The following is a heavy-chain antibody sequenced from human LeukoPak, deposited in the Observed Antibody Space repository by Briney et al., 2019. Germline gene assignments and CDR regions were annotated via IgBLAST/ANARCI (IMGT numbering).Heavy chain of an antibody. CDR1: GFTFSSYS. CDR2: ISSSSSYI. D-gene: IGHD3-3*01. Sequence: GGSLRLSCAASGFTFSSYSMKWVRQAQGKGLEWVSSISSSSSYIYYADSVKGRFTISRDNAKNSLYLQMNSLRAEDTAVYYCARDGKGSSGRFLEWFIIGDFDYWGQGTLVTVSS. CDR3: ARDGKGSSGRFLEWFIIGDFDY. J-gene: IGHJ4*02. V-gene: IGHV3-21*01.